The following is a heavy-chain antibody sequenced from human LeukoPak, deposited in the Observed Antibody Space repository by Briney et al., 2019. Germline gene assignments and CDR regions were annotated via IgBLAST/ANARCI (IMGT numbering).Heavy chain of an antibody. CDR1: GFTFSSYA. V-gene: IGHV3-23*01. D-gene: IGHD3-10*01. J-gene: IGHJ4*02. Sequence: GGSLRLSCAASGFTFSSYAMSWVGQAPGKGLEWVSGISGSGGGTYYADSVKGRFTISRDNSKNTLYLQMNSLRAEDTAVYYCAKGGGSGSYSPSDYWGQGTLVTVSS. CDR3: AKGGGSGSYSPSDY. CDR2: ISGSGGGT.